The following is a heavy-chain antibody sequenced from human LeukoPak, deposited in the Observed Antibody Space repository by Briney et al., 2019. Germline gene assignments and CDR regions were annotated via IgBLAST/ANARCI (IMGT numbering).Heavy chain of an antibody. J-gene: IGHJ4*02. CDR2: IYWDGDK. CDR3: AHEGYCSSTSCPESATGLFDY. V-gene: IGHV2-5*02. D-gene: IGHD2-2*01. CDR1: GFSLSTSGVG. Sequence: SGPTLVNPTQTLTLTCTFSGFSLSTSGVGVAWIRQPPGKALEWLALIYWDGDKRYSPSLKSRLTITKDTSKNQVVLTMTNMDPVDTATYYCAHEGYCSSTSCPESATGLFDYWGQGTLVTVSS.